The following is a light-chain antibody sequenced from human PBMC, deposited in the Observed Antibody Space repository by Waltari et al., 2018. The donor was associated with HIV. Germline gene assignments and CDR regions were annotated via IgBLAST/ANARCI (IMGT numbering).Light chain of an antibody. Sequence: EIVMTQSPATLSVFPGDTVALSYRASQYVKYNLAWYQQKPGQAPRLIVYGASTRATGIPARFSGSGSGTEFTLTISSLQSEDFAVYHCQQYYDWPRTFGQGTKVEIK. V-gene: IGKV3-15*01. J-gene: IGKJ1*01. CDR3: QQYYDWPRT. CDR2: GAS. CDR1: QYVKYN.